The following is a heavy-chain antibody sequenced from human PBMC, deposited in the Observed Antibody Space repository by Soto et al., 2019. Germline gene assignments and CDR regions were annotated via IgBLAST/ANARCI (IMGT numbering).Heavy chain of an antibody. D-gene: IGHD1-20*01. CDR3: AKDLRTTNWNDGGLDY. J-gene: IGHJ4*02. Sequence: GESLKISCQGSGYNFATHWIGWVRHKAGKGLEWMGIIFPGDAETRYSPSFQGHITISADKSISTAYLRWSSLKASDTGMYYCAKDLRTTNWNDGGLDYWGQGSLVTVSS. V-gene: IGHV5-51*01. CDR2: IFPGDAET. CDR1: GYNFATHW.